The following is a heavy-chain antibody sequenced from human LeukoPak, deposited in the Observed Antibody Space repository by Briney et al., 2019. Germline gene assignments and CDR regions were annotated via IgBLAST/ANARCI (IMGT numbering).Heavy chain of an antibody. V-gene: IGHV3-43*02. J-gene: IGHJ3*02. Sequence: GGSLRLSCAASGFTFDDYAMHWVRQAPGKGLEWVSLISGDGGSTYYADSVKGRFTISRDNGKNSLYLQMNSLRTEDTALYYCAKDSIFGVVRGAFDIWGQGTMVTVSS. CDR1: GFTFDDYA. CDR3: AKDSIFGVVRGAFDI. D-gene: IGHD3-3*01. CDR2: ISGDGGST.